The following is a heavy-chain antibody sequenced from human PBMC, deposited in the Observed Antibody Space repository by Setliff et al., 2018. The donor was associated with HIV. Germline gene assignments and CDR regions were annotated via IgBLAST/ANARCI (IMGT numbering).Heavy chain of an antibody. Sequence: ASVKVSCKASGYTFTSYAMHWVRQAPGQRLEWMGWINPDNGDTKYSQKFQGRVTITRDTSASTAYMALSSLRSEDTAVYYCARAERGFSSSGWYNHWGQGTLVTVSS. V-gene: IGHV1-3*01. J-gene: IGHJ4*02. D-gene: IGHD6-19*01. CDR3: ARAERGFSSSGWYNH. CDR2: INPDNGDT. CDR1: GYTFTSYA.